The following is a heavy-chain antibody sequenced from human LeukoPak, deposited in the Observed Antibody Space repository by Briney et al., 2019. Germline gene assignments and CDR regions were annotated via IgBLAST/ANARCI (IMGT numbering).Heavy chain of an antibody. CDR1: GFTFSSYA. CDR3: AKRGRTYYYGSGSYYEDY. Sequence: QAGGSLRLSCAASGFTFSSYAMSWVRQAPGKGLEWVSAISGSGGSTYYADSVKSRFTISRDNSKNTLYLQMNSLRAEDTAVYYCAKRGRTYYYGSGSYYEDYWGQGTLVTVSS. V-gene: IGHV3-23*01. J-gene: IGHJ4*02. CDR2: ISGSGGST. D-gene: IGHD3-10*01.